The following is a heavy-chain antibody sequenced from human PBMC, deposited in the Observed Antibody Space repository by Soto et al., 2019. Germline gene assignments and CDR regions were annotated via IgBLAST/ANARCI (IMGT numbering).Heavy chain of an antibody. CDR2: ISGTSGLI. CDR1: GISFSSYT. J-gene: IGHJ3*02. CDR3: ASPKGGAFEI. Sequence: GGSLRLSCAASGISFSSYTMNWVRQAPGKGLEWVSSISGTSGLIFYAGSVKGRFTISRDNARNSLYLQMNSLRVEDTAIYYCASPKGGAFEIWGQGTMVTVSS. D-gene: IGHD3-16*01. V-gene: IGHV3-21*01.